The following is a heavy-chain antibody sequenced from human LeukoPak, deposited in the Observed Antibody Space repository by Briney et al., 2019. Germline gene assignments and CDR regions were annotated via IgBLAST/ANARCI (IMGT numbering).Heavy chain of an antibody. J-gene: IGHJ4*02. CDR1: GDSISSSY. D-gene: IGHD5-24*01. CDR2: IYIGST. CDR3: ARSRGWLQSHPLGY. Sequence: SETLSLTCTVSGDSISSSYWSWIRQPPGKGLEWIGFIYIGSTNYNPSLKSRVTLSVDTSKNQFSLKLSSVTAADTAVYYCARSRGWLQSHPLGYWGQGTLVTVSS. V-gene: IGHV4-59*12.